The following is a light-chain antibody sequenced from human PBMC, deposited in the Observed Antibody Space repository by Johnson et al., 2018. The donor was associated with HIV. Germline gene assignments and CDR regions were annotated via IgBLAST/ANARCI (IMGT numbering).Light chain of an antibody. CDR1: SSNIGNNY. V-gene: IGLV1-51*02. Sequence: QSVLTQPPSVSAAPGQKVTISCSGSSSNIGNNYVSWYQQLPGTAPKLLIYEKNKRPSGIPDRFSGSKSGTSATLGITRLQTGDEADYYCGTWDSSLSALYVYGTSTKVTVL. CDR3: GTWDSSLSALYV. J-gene: IGLJ1*01. CDR2: EKN.